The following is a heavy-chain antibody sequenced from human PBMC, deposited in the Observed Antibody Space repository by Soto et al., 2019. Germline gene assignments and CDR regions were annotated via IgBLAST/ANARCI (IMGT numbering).Heavy chain of an antibody. D-gene: IGHD4-17*01. V-gene: IGHV5-51*01. CDR1: GYNFTSYW. CDR3: ARVYGDYVDYYYGMDV. CDR2: IYPGDSDT. J-gene: IGHJ6*02. Sequence: GESLKISFKGSGYNFTSYWISWVRQMPGKGLEWMGIIYPGDSDTRYSPSFQGQVTIPADKSISTAYLQWSSLKASDTAMYYCARVYGDYVDYYYGMDVWGQGTTVTVSS.